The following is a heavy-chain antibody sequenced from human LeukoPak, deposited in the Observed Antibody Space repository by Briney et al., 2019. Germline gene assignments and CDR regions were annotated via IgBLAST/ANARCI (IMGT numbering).Heavy chain of an antibody. Sequence: SETLSLTCTVSGGSISSYYWNWIRQPPGKGLEWIGEINHSGSTNYNPSLKSRVTISVDTSQNQFSLNVNSVTAADTAVYYCARSRRDGTSDADLDSWGQGTLATVST. CDR2: INHSGST. J-gene: IGHJ5*01. CDR3: ARSRRDGTSDADLDS. CDR1: GGSISSYY. V-gene: IGHV4-34*01. D-gene: IGHD2-2*01.